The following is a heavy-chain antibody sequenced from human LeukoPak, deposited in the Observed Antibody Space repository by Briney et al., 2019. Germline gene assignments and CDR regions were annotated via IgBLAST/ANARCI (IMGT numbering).Heavy chain of an antibody. V-gene: IGHV1-2*02. CDR1: GYTFTGYY. D-gene: IGHD6-13*01. CDR3: AKLGIVATPIAAAGAIDY. CDR2: INPNSGGT. Sequence: ASVKVSCKASGYTFTGYYMHWVRQAPGQGLEWMGWINPNSGGTNYAQKFQGRVTMTRDTSISTAYMELSRLRSDDTAVYYCAKLGIVATPIAAAGAIDYWGQGTLVTVSS. J-gene: IGHJ4*02.